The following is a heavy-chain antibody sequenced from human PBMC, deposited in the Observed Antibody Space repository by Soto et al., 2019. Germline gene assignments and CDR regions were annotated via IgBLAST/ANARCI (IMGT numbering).Heavy chain of an antibody. Sequence: ASVKVSCKASGYTFTSYGISWVRQAPGQGLEWMGWISAYNGNTNYAQKLQGRVTMTTDTSTSTAYMELRSLRFDDTAVYYCARESEGYYDSSGYPPADVWGQGTTVTVSS. CDR1: GYTFTSYG. V-gene: IGHV1-18*01. D-gene: IGHD3-22*01. CDR3: ARESEGYYDSSGYPPADV. J-gene: IGHJ6*02. CDR2: ISAYNGNT.